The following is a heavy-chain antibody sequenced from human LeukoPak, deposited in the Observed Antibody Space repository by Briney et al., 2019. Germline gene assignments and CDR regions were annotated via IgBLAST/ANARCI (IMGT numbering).Heavy chain of an antibody. CDR3: ARDTYYYDSSGSAFDI. Sequence: ASVKVSCKASGYTFTSYDINWVRQAPGQGLEWMGWTNPNSGNTGYAQKFQGRVTITRNTSISTAYMELSSLRSEDTAAYYCARDTYYYDSSGSAFDIWGQGTMVTVSS. CDR1: GYTFTSYD. D-gene: IGHD3-22*01. CDR2: TNPNSGNT. V-gene: IGHV1-8*03. J-gene: IGHJ3*02.